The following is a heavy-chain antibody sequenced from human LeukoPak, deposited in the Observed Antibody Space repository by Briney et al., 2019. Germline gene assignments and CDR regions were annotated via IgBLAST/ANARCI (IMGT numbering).Heavy chain of an antibody. Sequence: GASVKVSCKVSGYTLTELSVHWVRQAPGKGLEWMGSFDPEDGETIYAQKFQGRVSMTEDTSTDTAYMELSSLRSEDTTVYFCAIGRFGWTEGFEYLGQGTLVTVSP. J-gene: IGHJ4*02. D-gene: IGHD3-16*01. V-gene: IGHV1-24*01. CDR2: FDPEDGET. CDR1: GYTLTELS. CDR3: AIGRFGWTEGFEY.